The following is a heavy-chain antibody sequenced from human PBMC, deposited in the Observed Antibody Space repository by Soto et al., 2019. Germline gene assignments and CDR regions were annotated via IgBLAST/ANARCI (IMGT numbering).Heavy chain of an antibody. CDR2: IWYDGSNK. CDR1: GFTFSSYG. J-gene: IGHJ6*04. D-gene: IGHD1-7*01. Sequence: QVQLVESGGGVVQPGRSLRLSCAASGFTFSSYGMHWVRQAPGKGLEWVAVIWYDGSNKYYADSVKGRFTISRDNSKNTLYLQMNSLRAEDTAVYYCARDYLVTGTVYYNKMDVWGKGTTVTVSS. CDR3: ARDYLVTGTVYYNKMDV. V-gene: IGHV3-33*01.